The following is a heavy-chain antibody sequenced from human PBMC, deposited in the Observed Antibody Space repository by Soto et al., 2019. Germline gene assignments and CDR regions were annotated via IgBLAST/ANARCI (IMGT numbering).Heavy chain of an antibody. J-gene: IGHJ4*02. CDR1: GFTFSSYA. CDR2: ISGSGGST. D-gene: IGHD6-19*01. CDR3: AKGGGNSGWPFDY. V-gene: IGHV3-23*01. Sequence: GGSLRLSCAASGFTFSSYAMSWVRQAPGEGLEWVSAISGSGGSTYYADSVKGRFTVSRDKSKNTLYLQMNSLRAEDTAVYYCAKGGGNSGWPFDYWGQGTLVTVSS.